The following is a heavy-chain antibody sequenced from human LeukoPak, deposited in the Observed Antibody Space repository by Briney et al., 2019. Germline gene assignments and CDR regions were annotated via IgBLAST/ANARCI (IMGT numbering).Heavy chain of an antibody. Sequence: SGPTLVNPTQTLTLTCSFSGFSLSTTGMRVSWIRQPPGKALEWLARIDWDDDKSYTTSLKTRLTISKDTSKNQVVLTMTNMDPVDTATYYCARISYSKSFLDYWGQGTLVTVSS. CDR1: GFSLSTTGMR. D-gene: IGHD4-11*01. V-gene: IGHV2-70*04. CDR2: IDWDDDK. CDR3: ARISYSKSFLDY. J-gene: IGHJ4*02.